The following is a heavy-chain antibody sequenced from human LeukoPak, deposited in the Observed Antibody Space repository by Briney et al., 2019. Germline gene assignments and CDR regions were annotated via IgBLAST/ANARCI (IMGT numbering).Heavy chain of an antibody. CDR2: IWYDGSNK. CDR1: GFTFSSYG. D-gene: IGHD3-10*01. J-gene: IGHJ6*02. Sequence: PGGSLRLSCAASGFTFSSYGMHWVRQAPGKGLGWVAVIWYDGSNKYYADSVKGRFTISRDNSKNTLYLQMNSLRAEDTAVYYCARPNTMVRGGDYYYGMDVWGQGTTVTVSS. V-gene: IGHV3-33*01. CDR3: ARPNTMVRGGDYYYGMDV.